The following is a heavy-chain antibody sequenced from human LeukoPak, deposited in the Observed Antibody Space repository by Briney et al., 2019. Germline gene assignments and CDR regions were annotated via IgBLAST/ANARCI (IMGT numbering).Heavy chain of an antibody. CDR1: GFSLSAYW. D-gene: IGHD2-15*01. CDR2: INPAGIET. V-gene: IGHV3-7*01. Sequence: GGSLRLSCAASGFSLSAYWRTWVRPAPGTGLEWVANINPAGIETYYVDPPKGRFTISRDNAKNLLYLQMNSLRAEDTAVYYCARFGYVAAVDLWGQGTLVTVSS. CDR3: ARFGYVAAVDL. J-gene: IGHJ4*02.